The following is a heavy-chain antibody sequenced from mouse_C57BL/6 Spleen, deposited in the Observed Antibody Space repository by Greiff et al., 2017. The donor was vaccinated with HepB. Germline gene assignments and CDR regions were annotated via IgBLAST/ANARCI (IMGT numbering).Heavy chain of an antibody. V-gene: IGHV5-6*01. Sequence: EVQGVESGGDLVKPGGSLKLSCAASGFTFSSYGMSWVRQTPDKRLEWVATISSGGSYTYYPDSVKGRFTISRDNAKNTLYLQMSSLKSEDTAMYYCARQRGSTVANWYFDVWGTGTTVTVSS. CDR3: ARQRGSTVANWYFDV. D-gene: IGHD1-1*01. CDR2: ISSGGSYT. CDR1: GFTFSSYG. J-gene: IGHJ1*03.